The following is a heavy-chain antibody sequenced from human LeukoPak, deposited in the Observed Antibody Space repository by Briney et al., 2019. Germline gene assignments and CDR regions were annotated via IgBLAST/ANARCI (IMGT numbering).Heavy chain of an antibody. V-gene: IGHV3-30*02. D-gene: IGHD3-22*01. CDR3: ATSYTMIVVPSAFDI. J-gene: IGHJ3*02. CDR2: IRYDGSNK. CDR1: GFTFSSYG. Sequence: GGSLRLSCAASGFTFSSYGMHWVRQAPGKGLEWAAFIRYDGSNKYYADSVKGRFTISRDNSKNTLYLQMNSLRAEDTAVYYCATSYTMIVVPSAFDIWGQGTMVTVSS.